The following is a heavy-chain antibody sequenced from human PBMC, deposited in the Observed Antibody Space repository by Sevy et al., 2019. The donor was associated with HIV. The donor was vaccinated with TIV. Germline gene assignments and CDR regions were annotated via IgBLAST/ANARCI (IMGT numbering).Heavy chain of an antibody. J-gene: IGHJ4*02. Sequence: ASVTVSCKASGYTFTSYGISWVRQAPGQGLEWMGWISAYNGNTNYAQKLQGRLTMTTDTSTSTAYMELRSLRSDDTAVYYCARDLMPGGSYYLFDYWGQGTLVTVSS. CDR3: ARDLMPGGSYYLFDY. D-gene: IGHD1-26*01. CDR2: ISAYNGNT. CDR1: GYTFTSYG. V-gene: IGHV1-18*01.